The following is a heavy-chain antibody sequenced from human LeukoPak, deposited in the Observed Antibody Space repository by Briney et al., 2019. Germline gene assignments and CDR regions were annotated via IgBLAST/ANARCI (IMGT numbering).Heavy chain of an antibody. J-gene: IGHJ4*02. CDR1: GGSFSGYY. Sequence: KPSETLSLTCAVYGGSFSGYYWSWIRQPPGKGLEWIGEINHSGSTNYNPSLKSRVTISVDTSKSQFSLKLSSVTAADTAVYYCARQDSSSWYYPRGYYFDYWGQGTLVTVSS. CDR3: ARQDSSSWYYPRGYYFDY. CDR2: INHSGST. V-gene: IGHV4-34*01. D-gene: IGHD6-13*01.